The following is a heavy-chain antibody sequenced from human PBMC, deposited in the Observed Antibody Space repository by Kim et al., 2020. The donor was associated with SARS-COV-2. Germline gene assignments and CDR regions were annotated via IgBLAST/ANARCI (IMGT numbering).Heavy chain of an antibody. J-gene: IGHJ6*02. D-gene: IGHD1-1*01. CDR1: GGSISSSSYY. CDR3: AREPGTGGTLYYYYGMDV. V-gene: IGHV4-39*02. CDR2: IYYSGST. Sequence: SETLSLTCTVSGGSISSSSYYWGWIRQPPGKGLEWIGSIYYSGSTYYNPSLKSRVTISVDTSKNQFSLKLSSVTAADTAVYYCAREPGTGGTLYYYYGMDVWGQGTTVTVSS.